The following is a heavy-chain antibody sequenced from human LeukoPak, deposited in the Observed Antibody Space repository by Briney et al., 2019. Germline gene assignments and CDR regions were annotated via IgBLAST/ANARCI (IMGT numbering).Heavy chain of an antibody. D-gene: IGHD2-21*01. CDR2: IYYSGST. V-gene: IGHV4-31*03. CDR1: GGSISSGGYY. Sequence: SETLSLTCTVSGGSISSGGYYWSWIRQHPGKGLEWIGYIYYSGSTYYNPSLRSRVTISVDTSKNQFSLRLSSVTAADTAVYYCAREGGHVDRTILPDNSYWADWGQGTLVTVSS. J-gene: IGHJ4*02. CDR3: AREGGHVDRTILPDNSYWAD.